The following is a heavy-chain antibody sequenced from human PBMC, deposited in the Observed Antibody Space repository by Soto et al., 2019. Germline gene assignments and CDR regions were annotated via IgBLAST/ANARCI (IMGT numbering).Heavy chain of an antibody. CDR2: IRSKANSYAT. CDR1: GFTFSGSA. V-gene: IGHV3-73*01. D-gene: IGHD5-12*01. CDR3: QVATSRYYYMDV. J-gene: IGHJ6*03. Sequence: GGSLRLSCAASGFTFSGSAMHWVRQASGKGLEWVGRIRSKANSYATAYAASVKGRFTISRDDSKNTAYLQMNSLKTEDTAVYFCQVATSRYYYMDVWAKGTKVTVSS.